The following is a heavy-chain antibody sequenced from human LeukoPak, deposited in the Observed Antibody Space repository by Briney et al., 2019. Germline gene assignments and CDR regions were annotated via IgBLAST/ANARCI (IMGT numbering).Heavy chain of an antibody. V-gene: IGHV5-51*01. CDR3: ARHRVSPSWYPRGYYYYYMDV. CDR1: GYSFTNYW. J-gene: IGHJ6*03. CDR2: IYPGDSDT. D-gene: IGHD6-13*01. Sequence: PGESLQISCQGSGYSFTNYWIGWGRQLPGKGLEWMGIIYPGDSDTRYSPSFQGQVTISADKTISTSYLQWSSLKASDTAMYYCARHRVSPSWYPRGYYYYYMDVWGKGTTVTVSS.